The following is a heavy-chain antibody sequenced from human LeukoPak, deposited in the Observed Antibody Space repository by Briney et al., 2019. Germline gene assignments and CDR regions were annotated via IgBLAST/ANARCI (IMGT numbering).Heavy chain of an antibody. D-gene: IGHD3-22*01. CDR3: ASAFHYYESSGYYYFDS. CDR1: GFTFSSYR. J-gene: IGHJ4*02. Sequence: GGSLRLSCAASGFTFSSYRMIWVRQAPGKGLEWVSYISSSSSGIYYADSVKGRFTISRDNAKNSLYMQMNRLRDEDTAVYYCASAFHYYESSGYYYFDSWGQGTLVTVSS. CDR2: ISSSSSGI. V-gene: IGHV3-48*02.